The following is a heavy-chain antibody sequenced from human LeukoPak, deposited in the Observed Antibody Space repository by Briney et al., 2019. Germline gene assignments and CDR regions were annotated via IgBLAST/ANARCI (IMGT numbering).Heavy chain of an antibody. D-gene: IGHD6-13*01. CDR3: ARTAEAHSWRTRYYDYYMDV. J-gene: IGHJ6*03. CDR2: IYYSGST. V-gene: IGHV4-59*01. CDR1: GGSISSYY. Sequence: PSETLTLTCTVSGGSISSYYWSWIRQPPGKGLEWIGYIYYSGSTNYNPSLKSRVTISVDTSKNQFSLKLSSVTAADTAVYYCARTAEAHSWRTRYYDYYMDVWGKGTTVTVSS.